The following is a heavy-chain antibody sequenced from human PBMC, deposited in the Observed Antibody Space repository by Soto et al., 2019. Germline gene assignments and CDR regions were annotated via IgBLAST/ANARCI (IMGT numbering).Heavy chain of an antibody. CDR2: IKQDGSEK. Sequence: GESLKISCAASGFTFSSYWMSWVRQAPGKGLEWVVNIKQDGSEKYYVDSVKGRFTISRDNAKNSLYLQMNSLRAEDTAVYYCARAASYCSGGSCYGDYYYYYMDVWGKGTTVTVSS. CDR1: GFTFSSYW. D-gene: IGHD2-15*01. V-gene: IGHV3-7*01. CDR3: ARAASYCSGGSCYGDYYYYYMDV. J-gene: IGHJ6*03.